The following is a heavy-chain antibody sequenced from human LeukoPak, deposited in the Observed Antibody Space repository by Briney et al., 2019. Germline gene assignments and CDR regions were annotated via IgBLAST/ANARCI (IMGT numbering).Heavy chain of an antibody. CDR1: GGSINSYY. CDR2: IYYSGST. CDR3: ARHGHCGNYYYYYDMDV. D-gene: IGHD1-26*01. V-gene: IGHV4-59*08. J-gene: IGHJ6*02. Sequence: PSETLSLTCIVSGGSINSYYWSWLRQPPGKGLEWIGYIYYSGSTNYNPSLKSRVTISVDTSKNQFSLNLTSVTAADTAIYYCARHGHCGNYYYYYDMDVWGQGTTVIVSS.